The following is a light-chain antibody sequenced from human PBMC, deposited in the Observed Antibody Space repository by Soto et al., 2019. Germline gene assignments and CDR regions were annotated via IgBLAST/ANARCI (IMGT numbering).Light chain of an antibody. CDR2: AAS. J-gene: IGKJ4*01. CDR3: QQSYSTPPT. V-gene: IGKV1-39*01. Sequence: DIQMTQSPSSLSASVGDRVTITCRASQSISSYLNWYQQKPGKAPKLLIYAASSLQSGVPSRFNGSGSGTDFTLTISSLQPEDFATYYCQQSYSTPPTFGGGTKLDIK. CDR1: QSISSY.